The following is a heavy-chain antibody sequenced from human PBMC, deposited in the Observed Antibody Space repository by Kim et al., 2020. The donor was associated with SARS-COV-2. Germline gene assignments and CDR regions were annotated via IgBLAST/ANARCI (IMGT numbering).Heavy chain of an antibody. CDR2: ISGSGDNT. D-gene: IGHD1-26*01. Sequence: GGSLRLSCAASTFTFSSYTMSWVRPVPGKGLEWVSAISGSGDNTYYADSVKGRFTISRDNSKNTLYLQMNSLRAEDTAVYYCASHALGATRAVDYWGQGTLVTVSS. CDR1: TFTFSSYT. V-gene: IGHV3-23*01. J-gene: IGHJ4*02. CDR3: ASHALGATRAVDY.